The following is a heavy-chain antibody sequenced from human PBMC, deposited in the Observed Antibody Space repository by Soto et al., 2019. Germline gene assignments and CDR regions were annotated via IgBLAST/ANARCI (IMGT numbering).Heavy chain of an antibody. CDR2: INAGNGNT. Sequence: ASVKLSCKASGGTFSSYTISLVRQAPGQGLEWMGWINAGNGNTKYSQKFQGRVTITRDTSASTAYMELSSLRSEDTAVYYCARDLGGWPDYWGQGTLVTVSS. J-gene: IGHJ4*02. CDR3: ARDLGGWPDY. D-gene: IGHD2-15*01. CDR1: GGTFSSYT. V-gene: IGHV1-3*01.